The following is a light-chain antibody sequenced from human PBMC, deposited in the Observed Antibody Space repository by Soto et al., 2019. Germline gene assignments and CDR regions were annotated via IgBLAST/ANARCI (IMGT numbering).Light chain of an antibody. J-gene: IGKJ1*01. CDR3: LQHYNFSWT. CDR2: AAS. V-gene: IGKV1-6*01. CDR1: QDIRNT. Sequence: AIQMTQSPSSLSASVGDRVTISCRGSQDIRNTLAWYQQKPGEAPKLLIFAASNLQSGVPSRFSGSGSVTAFTLAITSLQPEDFATYYCLQHYNFSWTFGQGTKVELK.